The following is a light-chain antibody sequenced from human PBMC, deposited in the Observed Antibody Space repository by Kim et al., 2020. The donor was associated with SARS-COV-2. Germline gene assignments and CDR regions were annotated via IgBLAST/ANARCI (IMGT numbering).Light chain of an antibody. V-gene: IGKV1-13*02. CDR3: QQFNSYPLT. Sequence: AIQLTQSPSSLSASVGDRVTITCRASQGFSSALAWYQQKTGKPPRLLIYDASSLESGVPSRFSGSGSGTDFTLTISSLQPEDFATYYCQQFNSYPLTFGGGTKVDIK. J-gene: IGKJ4*01. CDR1: QGFSSA. CDR2: DAS.